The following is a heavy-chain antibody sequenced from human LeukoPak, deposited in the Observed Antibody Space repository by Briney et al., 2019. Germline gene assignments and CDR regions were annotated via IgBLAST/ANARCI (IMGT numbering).Heavy chain of an antibody. V-gene: IGHV4-38-2*01. D-gene: IGHD4-17*01. CDR3: ARPVTTLGLDAFDI. CDR2: IYHSGST. Sequence: SETLSLTCAVSDYSISSGYYWGWIRQPPGQGLEWIGSIYHSGSTYYNPSLKSRVTISVDTSKNQFSLKLSSVTAADTAVYYCARPVTTLGLDAFDIWGQGTMVTVSS. J-gene: IGHJ3*02. CDR1: DYSISSGYY.